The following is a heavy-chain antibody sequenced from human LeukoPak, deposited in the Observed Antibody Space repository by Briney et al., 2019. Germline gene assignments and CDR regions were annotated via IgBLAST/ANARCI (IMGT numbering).Heavy chain of an antibody. CDR1: GYTFTSYY. Sequence: ASVEVSCKASGYTFTSYYMHWVRQAPGQGLEWMGIINPSGGSTSYAQKFRGRVTMTRDTSTSTVYMELSSLRSEDTAVYYCARAAVSSLVLGPDAFDIWGQGTMVTVSS. D-gene: IGHD2-2*01. V-gene: IGHV1-46*01. CDR3: ARAAVSSLVLGPDAFDI. CDR2: INPSGGST. J-gene: IGHJ3*02.